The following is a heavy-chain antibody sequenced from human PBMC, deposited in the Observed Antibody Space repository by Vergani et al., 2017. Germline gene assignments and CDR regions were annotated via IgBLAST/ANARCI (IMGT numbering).Heavy chain of an antibody. CDR3: ARDITNPPXVERPPGFYGMDV. CDR2: ISWDGETA. Sequence: EVKLVESGGVVVQPGGSLRLSCATSGFTFDEYSIHWVRQPPGKGLEWVSVISWDGETAYYADSVRGRFTISRDNSNNSLYLQMNSLTTEDTAVYYCARDITNPPXVERPPGFYGMDVWGQGTTVTVSS. D-gene: IGHD5-24*01. CDR1: GFTFDEYS. V-gene: IGHV3-43*01. J-gene: IGHJ6*02.